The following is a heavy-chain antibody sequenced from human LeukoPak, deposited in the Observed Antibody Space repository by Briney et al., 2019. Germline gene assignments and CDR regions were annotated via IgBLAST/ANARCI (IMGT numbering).Heavy chain of an antibody. CDR2: IYYTGST. Sequence: SETLSLTCSVSGGSINSYYWCWIRQPPGKGLEWIGNIYYTGSTNYNPSLQSRVTMSVDTSKNQFSLNLSSVTAADTAVYYCVRDRELNYWGQGTLVTVSS. J-gene: IGHJ4*02. CDR3: VRDRELNY. D-gene: IGHD1-7*01. CDR1: GGSINSYY. V-gene: IGHV4-59*01.